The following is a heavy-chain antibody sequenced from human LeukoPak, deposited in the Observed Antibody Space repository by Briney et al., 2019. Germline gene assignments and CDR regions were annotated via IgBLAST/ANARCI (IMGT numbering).Heavy chain of an antibody. CDR2: IYYSGST. V-gene: IGHV4-59*08. CDR3: ARHGDFHDY. Sequence: PSETLSLTCTVSGGSISSYYWSWIRQPPGKGLEWIGYIYYSGSTNYNPSPKSRVTISVDTSKNQFSLKLSSVTAADTAVYYCARHGDFHDYWGQGTLVTVSS. CDR1: GGSISSYY. D-gene: IGHD4-17*01. J-gene: IGHJ4*02.